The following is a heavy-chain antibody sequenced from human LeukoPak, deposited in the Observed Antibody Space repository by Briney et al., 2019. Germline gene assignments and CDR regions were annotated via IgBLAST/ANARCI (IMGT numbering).Heavy chain of an antibody. J-gene: IGHJ4*02. V-gene: IGHV1-24*01. CDR2: FDPEDGET. CDR3: ATGFDGDYAFDY. D-gene: IGHD4-17*01. Sequence: ASVKDSCKVSGFTLTELSMHWVRQAPGKGLEWMGGFDPEDGETIYAQKFQGRVTMTEDTSTDTAYMELSSLRSEDTAVYYCATGFDGDYAFDYWGQGTLVTVSS. CDR1: GFTLTELS.